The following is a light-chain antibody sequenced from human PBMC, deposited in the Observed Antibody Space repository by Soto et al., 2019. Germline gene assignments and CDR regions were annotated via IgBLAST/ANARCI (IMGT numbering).Light chain of an antibody. J-gene: IGLJ3*02. CDR2: YDD. V-gene: IGLV1-36*01. CDR1: SSNIGNNA. CDR3: AAWEDSLNGWV. Sequence: QSVLTQPPSVSAAPRQRVTISCSGSSSNIGNNAVNWYQHLPGKAPKLLIYYDDLLASGVSDRFSGSKSGTSASVAISGLQSEDEADYYCAAWEDSLNGWVFGGGTKLTVL.